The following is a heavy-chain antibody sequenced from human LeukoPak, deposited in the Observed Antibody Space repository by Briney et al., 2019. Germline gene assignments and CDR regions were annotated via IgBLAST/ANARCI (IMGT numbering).Heavy chain of an antibody. Sequence: PGRSLRLSCAASGFTFSSYGMHWVRQAPGKGLEWVAFIRYDGSNKYYADSVKGRFTISRDNSKNTLYLQMNSLRAEDTAVYYCARGAARMVEMGTMISFEYWGQGTLVTVSS. J-gene: IGHJ4*02. CDR3: ARGAARMVEMGTMISFEY. D-gene: IGHD5-24*01. CDR1: GFTFSSYG. CDR2: IRYDGSNK. V-gene: IGHV3-30*02.